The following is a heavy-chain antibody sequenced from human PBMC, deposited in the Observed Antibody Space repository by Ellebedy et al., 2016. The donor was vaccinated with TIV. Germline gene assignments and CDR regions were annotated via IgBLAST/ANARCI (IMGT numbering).Heavy chain of an antibody. Sequence: GGSLRLXXAASGFTFSSYAMHWVRQAPGKGLEWVAVISYDGSNKYYADSVKGRFTISRDNSKNTLYLQMNSLRAEDTAVYYCARAYSSPSGTWFDPWGQGTLVTVSS. CDR2: ISYDGSNK. V-gene: IGHV3-30-3*01. J-gene: IGHJ5*02. CDR1: GFTFSSYA. D-gene: IGHD6-6*01. CDR3: ARAYSSPSGTWFDP.